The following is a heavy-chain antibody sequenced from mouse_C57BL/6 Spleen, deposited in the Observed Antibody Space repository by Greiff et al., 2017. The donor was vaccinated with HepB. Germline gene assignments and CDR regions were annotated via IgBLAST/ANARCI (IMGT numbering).Heavy chain of an antibody. D-gene: IGHD1-1*01. Sequence: EVQRVESGGGLVKPGGSLKLSCAASGFTFSSYAMSWVRQTPEKRLEWVATISDGGSYTYYPDNVKGRFTISRDNAKNNLYLQMRHLKSEDTAMYYGARGGDYYGSSYYFDYWGQGTTLTVSS. CDR3: ARGGDYYGSSYYFDY. J-gene: IGHJ2*01. V-gene: IGHV5-4*01. CDR2: ISDGGSYT. CDR1: GFTFSSYA.